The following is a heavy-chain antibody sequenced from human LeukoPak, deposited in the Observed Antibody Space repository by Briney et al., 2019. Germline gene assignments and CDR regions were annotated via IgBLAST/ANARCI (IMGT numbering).Heavy chain of an antibody. D-gene: IGHD2-21*02. J-gene: IGHJ4*02. CDR1: GGSINNYF. CDR2: IYTSGST. V-gene: IGHV4-4*07. CDR3: ARDDPARMTATLDY. Sequence: SETLSLTCTVSGGSINNYFWSWVRQPTGEGLEWIGRIYTSGSTNYNPSLRSRVTISVDMSKNQFSLKLSSVTAADTAVYYCARDDPARMTATLDYWGQGILVTVSS.